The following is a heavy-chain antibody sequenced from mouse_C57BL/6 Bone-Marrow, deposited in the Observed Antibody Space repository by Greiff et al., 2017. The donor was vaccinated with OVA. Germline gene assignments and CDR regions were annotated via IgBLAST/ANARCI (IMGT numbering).Heavy chain of an antibody. CDR1: GYTFTSYT. V-gene: IGHV1-4*01. J-gene: IGHJ3*01. D-gene: IGHD4-1*01. CDR2: INPSSGST. Sequence: QVQLQQSGAELARPGASVKMSCKASGYTFTSYTMHWVKQRPGQGLEWIGYINPSSGSTKYNQKFKEKATLTADKSSSTAYMHLGSLTSGDSAVYYCAREGNWGRFAYWGQGTLVPVSA. CDR3: AREGNWGRFAY.